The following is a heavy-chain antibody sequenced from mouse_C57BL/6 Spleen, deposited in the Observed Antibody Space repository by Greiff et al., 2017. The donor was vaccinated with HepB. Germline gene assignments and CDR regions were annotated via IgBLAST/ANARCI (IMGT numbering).Heavy chain of an antibody. CDR3: ARGDYDGYYAMDY. D-gene: IGHD2-4*01. Sequence: VQLQQPGAELVKPGASVKLSCKASGYTFTSYWMHWVKQRPGQGLEWIGMIHPNSGSTNYNEKFKSKATLTVDKSSSTAYMQLSSLTSEDSAVYYCARGDYDGYYAMDYWGQGTSVTFSS. CDR2: IHPNSGST. J-gene: IGHJ4*01. V-gene: IGHV1-64*01. CDR1: GYTFTSYW.